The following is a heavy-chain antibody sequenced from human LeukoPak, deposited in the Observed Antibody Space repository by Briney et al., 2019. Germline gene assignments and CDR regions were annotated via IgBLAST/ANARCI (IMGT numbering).Heavy chain of an antibody. V-gene: IGHV1-2*04. D-gene: IGHD3-10*01. CDR2: INPNSGGT. Sequence: GASVKVSCRASGYTFTGYYMHWVRQAPGQGLEWMGWINPNSGGTNYAQKFQGWVTMTRDTSISTAYMELSRLRSDDAAVYYCARVGPYYYGSGSYLIPPYWYFDLWGRGTLVTVSS. CDR3: ARVGPYYYGSGSYLIPPYWYFDL. J-gene: IGHJ2*01. CDR1: GYTFTGYY.